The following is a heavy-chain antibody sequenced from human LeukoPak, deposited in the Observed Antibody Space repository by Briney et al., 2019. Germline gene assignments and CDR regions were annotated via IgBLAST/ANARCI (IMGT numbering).Heavy chain of an antibody. Sequence: GGSLRLSCAASGFTFDDYGLNWVRQAPGKRLEWISGIHWNGDTTSYSASVEGRFTISRDNAKNSLYLQMNSLRAEDTVFYQAADGIRYYYYYYMDVWGKGTTVTVSS. CDR1: GFTFDDYG. CDR3: ADGIRYYYYYYMDV. J-gene: IGHJ6*03. V-gene: IGHV3-20*01. CDR2: IHWNGDTT. D-gene: IGHD3-9*01.